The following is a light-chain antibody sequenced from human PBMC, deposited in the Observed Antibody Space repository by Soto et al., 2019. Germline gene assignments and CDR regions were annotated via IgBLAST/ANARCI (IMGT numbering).Light chain of an antibody. Sequence: EIVLTQSPGTLSLSPGERATLSCRASQSVRSNFLSWYQQKPGQAPRLLIYGTSSRATGIPDRFSGSGSGTDFTLTISGLEPEDFAVYYCQQYSGSFLTVGGGTKVDIK. J-gene: IGKJ4*01. CDR1: QSVRSNF. CDR3: QQYSGSFLT. CDR2: GTS. V-gene: IGKV3-20*01.